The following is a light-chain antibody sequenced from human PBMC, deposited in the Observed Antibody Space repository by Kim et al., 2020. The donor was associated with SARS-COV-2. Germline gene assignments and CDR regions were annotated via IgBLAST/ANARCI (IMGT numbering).Light chain of an antibody. CDR1: LSVCSN. J-gene: IGKJ4*02. V-gene: IGKV3-15*01. Sequence: VSRRERSILSCRASLSVCSNLAWDQQTPGQAPRLLIYGASTRATGIPARFSGSGSGTEFTLTISSLQSEDFAVYYCQQYNNWLRTFGEGTKVDIK. CDR2: GAS. CDR3: QQYNNWLRT.